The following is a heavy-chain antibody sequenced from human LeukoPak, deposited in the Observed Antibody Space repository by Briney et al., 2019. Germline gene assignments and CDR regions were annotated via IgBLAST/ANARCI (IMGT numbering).Heavy chain of an antibody. Sequence: PGQSLRLSCAASGSTFSSYAMHWVRQAPGKGLDWVAVISYDGSNKYYADSVKGRFTISRDNSKNTLYLQMNSLRAEDTAVYYCARDRVYCDSSGYYRRINWFDPWGQGTLVTVSS. CDR2: ISYDGSNK. D-gene: IGHD3-22*01. V-gene: IGHV3-30-3*01. CDR1: GSTFSSYA. J-gene: IGHJ5*02. CDR3: ARDRVYCDSSGYYRRINWFDP.